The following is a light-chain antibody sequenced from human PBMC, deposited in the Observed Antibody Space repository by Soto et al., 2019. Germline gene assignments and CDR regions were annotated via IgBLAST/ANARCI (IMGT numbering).Light chain of an antibody. V-gene: IGKV3-11*01. J-gene: IGKJ1*01. Sequence: DIVLTQSPGTLSLSPGERATLSCRASQSFRGLLAWYQQKPGQAPRLLIYDAYNRATGIPPRFSGSGSGTDFTLTISRLEPEDFAVYYCQQFAASPRTFGQGTKVDIK. CDR2: DAY. CDR1: QSFRGL. CDR3: QQFAASPRT.